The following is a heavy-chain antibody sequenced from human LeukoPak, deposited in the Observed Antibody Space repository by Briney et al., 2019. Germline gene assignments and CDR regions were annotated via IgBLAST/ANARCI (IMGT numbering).Heavy chain of an antibody. CDR3: ARDNMWQLVPLFDY. V-gene: IGHV3-30*03. D-gene: IGHD6-6*01. CDR1: GFTFSSYG. J-gene: IGHJ4*02. Sequence: PGRSLRLSCAASGFTFSSYGMHWVRQAPGKGLEWVAVISYDGSNKYYADSVKGRFTISRDNSKNTLYLQMNSLRAEDTAVYYCARDNMWQLVPLFDYWGQGTLVTVSS. CDR2: ISYDGSNK.